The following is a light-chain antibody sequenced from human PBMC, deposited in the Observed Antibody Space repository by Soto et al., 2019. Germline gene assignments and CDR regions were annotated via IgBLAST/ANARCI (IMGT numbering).Light chain of an antibody. CDR3: QHYDNLPFT. CDR1: QDISNY. Sequence: DIQMTQSPPSLSASVGDRVTITCQASQDISNYLNWYQQKPGKAPKLLIYDASNLETGVPSRFSGSGSGTDFTFTISSLQPEDIATYYCQHYDNLPFTFGPGTKVDIK. V-gene: IGKV1-33*01. J-gene: IGKJ3*01. CDR2: DAS.